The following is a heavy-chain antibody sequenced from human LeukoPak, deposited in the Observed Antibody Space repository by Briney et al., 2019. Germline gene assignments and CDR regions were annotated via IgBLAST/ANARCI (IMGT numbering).Heavy chain of an antibody. CDR2: IYHSGTT. CDR1: GDSITSHNW. CDR3: ASCLFDYYYFAQ. J-gene: IGHJ4*02. D-gene: IGHD2/OR15-2a*01. V-gene: IGHV4-4*02. Sequence: SETLSLTCAVSGDSITSHNWWSWVRQSPGKGLEWIGEIYHSGTTNYSPSLKSRVTISVDKSKNQLSLKLTSVTAADTAVYFCASCLFDYYYFAQWGRGTLVTVSS.